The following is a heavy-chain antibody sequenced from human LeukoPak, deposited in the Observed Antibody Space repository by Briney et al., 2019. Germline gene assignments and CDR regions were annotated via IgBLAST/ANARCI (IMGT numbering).Heavy chain of an antibody. D-gene: IGHD6-13*01. CDR3: ARVCPLSSSWYWDYYYYYMDV. CDR1: GGSISSYY. CDR2: VYYSGST. J-gene: IGHJ6*03. V-gene: IGHV4-59*01. Sequence: SETLSLTCAVYGGSISSYYWSWIRQPPGKGLEWIGYVYYSGSTNYNPSLKSRVTISVDTSKNQFSLTLSSATAADTAVYYCARVCPLSSSWYWDYYYYYMDVWGKGTTVTVSS.